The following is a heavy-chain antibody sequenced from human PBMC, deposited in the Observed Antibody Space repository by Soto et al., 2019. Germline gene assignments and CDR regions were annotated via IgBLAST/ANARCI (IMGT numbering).Heavy chain of an antibody. CDR3: AQSPRPQWLLTKYFDS. J-gene: IGHJ4*02. V-gene: IGHV3-23*01. CDR2: ITGTGTST. Sequence: QPGWSLRLSCAASGFTFRTYAMSWVRQSPGKGLEWVATITGTGTSTYFADSVKGRFTISRDNSRTTLYLHLNSLRAEDTAVYYCAQSPRPQWLLTKYFDSWGQGALVNVSS. D-gene: IGHD5-12*01. CDR1: GFTFRTYA.